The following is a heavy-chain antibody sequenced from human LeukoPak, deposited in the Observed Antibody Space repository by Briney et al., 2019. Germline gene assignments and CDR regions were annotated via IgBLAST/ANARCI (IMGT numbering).Heavy chain of an antibody. V-gene: IGHV4-30-2*03. Sequence: SQTLSLTCAVSGGSISSGGYSWSWIRQPPGKGLEWIGYIYHSGSTYYNPSLKSRVTISVDTSKNQFSLKVSSVTAADTAVYYCARPRGSAYGYWGQGTLVTVSS. J-gene: IGHJ4*02. CDR3: ARPRGSAYGY. D-gene: IGHD3-10*01. CDR1: GGSISSGGYS. CDR2: IYHSGST.